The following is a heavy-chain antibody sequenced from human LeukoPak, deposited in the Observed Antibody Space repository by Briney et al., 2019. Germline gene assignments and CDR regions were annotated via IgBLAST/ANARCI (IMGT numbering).Heavy chain of an antibody. D-gene: IGHD1-1*01. V-gene: IGHV3-66*01. CDR1: GFTVSSNY. CDR2: IYSGGST. J-gene: IGHJ5*02. Sequence: GGSLRLSCAASGFTVSSNYMSWVRQAPGKGLEWVSVIYSGGSTYYADSVKGRFTISRDNSKNTLYLQMNGLRAEDTAVYYCARDRMNGWFDPWGQGTLVTVSS. CDR3: ARDRMNGWFDP.